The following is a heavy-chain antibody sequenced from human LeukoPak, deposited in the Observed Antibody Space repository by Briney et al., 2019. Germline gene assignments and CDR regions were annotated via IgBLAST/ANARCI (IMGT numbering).Heavy chain of an antibody. D-gene: IGHD2-21*01. Sequence: ASVELSCKASGYTFTSYGISWVRQAPGQGLEWMGWINAYDGNKNYADKLQGRVTMTTDTSTSTAYVEVRSLRSDDTAVYYCARGPCGGGELDYWGQGTLVTVSS. CDR3: ARGPCGGGELDY. CDR2: INAYDGNK. CDR1: GYTFTSYG. J-gene: IGHJ4*02. V-gene: IGHV1-18*01.